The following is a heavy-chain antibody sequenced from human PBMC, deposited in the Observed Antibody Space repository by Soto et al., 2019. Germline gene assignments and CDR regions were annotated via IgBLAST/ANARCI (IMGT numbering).Heavy chain of an antibody. CDR1: GFIFSNYC. CDR3: ARDPAPSGWYDY. V-gene: IGHV3-74*01. D-gene: IGHD6-19*01. CDR2: INSDGSST. Sequence: XECLRLSCAASGFIFSNYCKHWVRQVPGKGLVWVSRINSDGSSTSYADSVKGRFTISRDNAKNRLYLQMNSLRAEDTAVYYCARDPAPSGWYDYWGQGTLVTVSS. J-gene: IGHJ4*02.